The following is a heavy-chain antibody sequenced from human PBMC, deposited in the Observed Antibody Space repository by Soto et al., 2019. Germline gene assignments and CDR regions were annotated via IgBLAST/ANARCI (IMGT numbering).Heavy chain of an antibody. Sequence: GGSLRLSCAASGFTFSSYAMSWVRQAPGKGLEWVSAISGSGGSTYYADSVKGRFTISRDNSKNTLYLQMNSLRAEDTAVYYCAKGYYDFWSGYHNYYYYYMDVWGKGTTVTVSS. D-gene: IGHD3-3*01. J-gene: IGHJ6*03. CDR2: ISGSGGST. CDR1: GFTFSSYA. CDR3: AKGYYDFWSGYHNYYYYYMDV. V-gene: IGHV3-23*01.